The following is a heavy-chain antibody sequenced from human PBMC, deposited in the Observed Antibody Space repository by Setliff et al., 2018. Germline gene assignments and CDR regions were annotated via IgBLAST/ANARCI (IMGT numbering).Heavy chain of an antibody. D-gene: IGHD5-18*01. CDR1: GGTFTKYG. Sequence: ASVKVSCKASGGTFTKYGISWVRQAPGQGLEWMGETIPMFGTTNYAQKFQDRVTIITDESTSTAYMELRSLRTEDTAVYYCAREGVDTRSSTDYRYYMDVWGKGTTVTVSS. J-gene: IGHJ6*03. CDR2: TIPMFGTT. CDR3: AREGVDTRSSTDYRYYMDV. V-gene: IGHV1-69*05.